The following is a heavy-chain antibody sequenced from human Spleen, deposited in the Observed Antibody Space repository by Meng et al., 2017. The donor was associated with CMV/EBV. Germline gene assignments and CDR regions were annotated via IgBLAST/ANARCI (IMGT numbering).Heavy chain of an antibody. CDR2: ITPNYGDT. V-gene: IGHV1-2*02. D-gene: IGHD5-18*01. Sequence: KASGYTFTGYYLHWVRQAPGQGLEWMGWITPNYGDTKFAQKFQGRVTMTRDTSISTAYMELGRLTSDDTAVYYCARGFTSMVRPPNYWGQGTLVTVSS. CDR3: ARGFTSMVRPPNY. CDR1: GYTFTGYY. J-gene: IGHJ4*02.